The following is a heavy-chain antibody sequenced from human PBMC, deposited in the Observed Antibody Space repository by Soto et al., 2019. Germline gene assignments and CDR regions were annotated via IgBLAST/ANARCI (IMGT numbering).Heavy chain of an antibody. CDR3: ARIGEQWLVNYYGMDV. V-gene: IGHV4-4*02. J-gene: IGHJ6*02. CDR2: IYHSGST. Sequence: SETLSLTCAVSGGSISSSNWWSWVRQPPGKGLEWIGEIYHSGSTNYNPSLKSRVTISVDKSKNQFSLKLSSVTAADTAVCYCARIGEQWLVNYYGMDVWGQGTTVTVSS. CDR1: GGSISSSNW. D-gene: IGHD6-19*01.